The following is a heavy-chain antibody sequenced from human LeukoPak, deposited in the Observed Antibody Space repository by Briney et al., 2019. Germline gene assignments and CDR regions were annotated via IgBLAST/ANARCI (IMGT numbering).Heavy chain of an antibody. CDR2: IWHDESNK. CDR3: AKDRGTPNEYYFDY. D-gene: IGHD1-1*01. Sequence: GGSLRLSCAASGFTFRSYGMHWVRQAPGKGLEWVAVIWHDESNKNYVDSVQGRFTISRDNSKNTLYLQMNSLRAKDTAVYYCAKDRGTPNEYYFDYWGQGTLVTVSS. V-gene: IGHV3-33*06. CDR1: GFTFRSYG. J-gene: IGHJ4*02.